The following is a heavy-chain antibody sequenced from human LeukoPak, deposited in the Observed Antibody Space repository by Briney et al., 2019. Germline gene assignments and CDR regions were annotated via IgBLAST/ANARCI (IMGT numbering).Heavy chain of an antibody. Sequence: GRSLRLSCAASGFTFSSYAMHWVRQAPGKGLEWVAVISYDGSNKYYADSVKGRFTISRDNSKNTLYLQMNSLRAEDTAVYYCAREVSVYGSGSYPWYFDYWGQGTLVTVSS. CDR2: ISYDGSNK. CDR3: AREVSVYGSGSYPWYFDY. D-gene: IGHD3-10*01. V-gene: IGHV3-30-3*01. CDR1: GFTFSSYA. J-gene: IGHJ4*02.